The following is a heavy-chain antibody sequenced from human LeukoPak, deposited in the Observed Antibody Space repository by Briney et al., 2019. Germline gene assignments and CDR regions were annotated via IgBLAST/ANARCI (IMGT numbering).Heavy chain of an antibody. CDR2: ISSSSSYI. J-gene: IGHJ4*02. Sequence: GGSLRLSCAASGFTFSSYEMNWVRQAPGKGLEWVSSISSSSSYIYYADSVKGRFTISRDNAKNSLYLQMNSLRAEDTAVYYCARDIRGYYYDSSGSAQGGVDYWGQGTLVTVSS. CDR1: GFTFSSYE. D-gene: IGHD3-22*01. CDR3: ARDIRGYYYDSSGSAQGGVDY. V-gene: IGHV3-21*01.